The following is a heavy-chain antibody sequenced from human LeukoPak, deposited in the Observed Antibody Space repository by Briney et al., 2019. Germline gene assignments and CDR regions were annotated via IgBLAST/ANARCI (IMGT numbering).Heavy chain of an antibody. V-gene: IGHV3-7*03. Sequence: ETLSLTCTVSGGSISSSSYYWGWIRQPPGKGLEWVASINHNGNVNYYVDSVKGRFTISRDNAKNSLYLQMSNLRAEDTAVYFCARGGGLDVWGQGATVTVSS. D-gene: IGHD3-16*01. CDR2: INHNGNVN. CDR1: GGSISSSSYY. CDR3: ARGGGLDV. J-gene: IGHJ6*02.